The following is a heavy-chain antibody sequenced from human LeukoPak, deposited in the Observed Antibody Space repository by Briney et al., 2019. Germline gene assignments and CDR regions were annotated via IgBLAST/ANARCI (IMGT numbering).Heavy chain of an antibody. CDR3: ARSAYSGPLRLYFDY. CDR1: GFTFSSYG. D-gene: IGHD5-12*01. Sequence: GGSLRLSCAASGFTFSSYGIHWVRQAPGKGLEWVAFIRYDGSHKYYADSVKGRFTISRDNSKNTLYLQMNSLRAEDTAVYYCARSAYSGPLRLYFDYWGQGTLVTVSS. CDR2: IRYDGSHK. V-gene: IGHV3-30*02. J-gene: IGHJ4*02.